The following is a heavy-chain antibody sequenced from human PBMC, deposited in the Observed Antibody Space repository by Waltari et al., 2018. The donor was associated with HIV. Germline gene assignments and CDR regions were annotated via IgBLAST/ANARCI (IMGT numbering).Heavy chain of an antibody. Sequence: QVQLQESGPGLVKPSETLSLTCTVSGGSISSYYWSWIRQPPEKGLEWIGYIYSTGSGNYNPSLKTRVNMSVDTSKNQFSLNLTSVTAADTAVYYCARVPGFSSGVFEYWGQGTLVTVSS. V-gene: IGHV4-59*13. CDR3: ARVPGFSSGVFEY. CDR2: IYSTGSG. CDR1: GGSISSYY. J-gene: IGHJ4*02. D-gene: IGHD6-19*01.